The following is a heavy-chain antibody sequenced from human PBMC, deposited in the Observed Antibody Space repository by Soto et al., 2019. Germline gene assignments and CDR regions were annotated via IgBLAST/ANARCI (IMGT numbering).Heavy chain of an antibody. J-gene: IGHJ4*02. CDR3: AKDPGDYGDYVDY. CDR2: ISYDGSNK. V-gene: IGHV3-30*18. Sequence: GGSLRLSCAASGFTFSSYGMHWVRQAPGKGLEWVAVISYDGSNKYYADSVKGRFTISRDNSKNTLYLQMNSLRPEDTAVYYCAKDPGDYGDYVDYWGQGTLVTVSS. D-gene: IGHD4-17*01. CDR1: GFTFSSYG.